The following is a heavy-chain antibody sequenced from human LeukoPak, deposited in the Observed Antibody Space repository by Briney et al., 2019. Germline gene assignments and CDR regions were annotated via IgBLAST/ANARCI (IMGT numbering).Heavy chain of an antibody. CDR2: ISANSGDI. CDR3: AKGSLVGYCSGGTCAPDY. Sequence: GGSLRLSCAASGFTFSSFTMNWVRQAPGKGLEWVSSISANSGDIYYADSVKGRFTISRDNAKNSLFLQMNSLRAEDTAVYFCAKGSLVGYCSGGTCAPDYWGQGALVTVSS. V-gene: IGHV3-21*01. J-gene: IGHJ4*02. D-gene: IGHD2-15*01. CDR1: GFTFSSFT.